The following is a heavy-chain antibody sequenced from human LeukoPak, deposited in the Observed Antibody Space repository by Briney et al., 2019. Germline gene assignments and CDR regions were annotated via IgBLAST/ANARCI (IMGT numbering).Heavy chain of an antibody. J-gene: IGHJ4*02. CDR3: ARRSTYGFFDY. D-gene: IGHD4-17*01. V-gene: IGHV4-59*08. CDR2: IHYPGNT. Sequence: SETLSLTCTVSGGSVSSDYWNWSRQPPGKGLEWIGYIHYPGNTNDNPSLKSRVTISMDASKNQFSLKLSSVTAADTALYYCARRSTYGFFDYWGQGTLVTVSS. CDR1: GGSVSSDY.